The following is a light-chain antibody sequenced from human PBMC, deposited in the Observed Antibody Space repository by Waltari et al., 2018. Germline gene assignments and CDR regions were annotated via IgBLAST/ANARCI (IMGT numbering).Light chain of an antibody. CDR1: QSVRRA. CDR3: QHYVKLPVT. CDR2: GAS. V-gene: IGKV3-20*01. Sequence: EIVLTQSPGPLSLSPGARATFSCRASQSVRRALAWYQQKPGQAPRLLIYGASTRATGVPDRFSGSGSGTDFSLTISSLDPEDFAVYYCQHYVKLPVTYGQGTKVEI. J-gene: IGKJ1*01.